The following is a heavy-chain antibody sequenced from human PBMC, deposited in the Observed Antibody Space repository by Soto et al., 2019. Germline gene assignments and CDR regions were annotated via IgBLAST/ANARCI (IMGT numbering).Heavy chain of an antibody. J-gene: IGHJ5*02. Sequence: SQTLSLTCAISGVSVSNNSAAWNWIRQSPSRGLEWLGRTYYRSKWFNNYALSVKGRITINPDTSKNQFSLQLNSVTPEDTAVYYCAREGRLAASIFHNWFDPWGKGTLVTVSS. D-gene: IGHD3-3*02. CDR2: TYYRSKWFN. CDR3: AREGRLAASIFHNWFDP. CDR1: GVSVSNNSAA. V-gene: IGHV6-1*01.